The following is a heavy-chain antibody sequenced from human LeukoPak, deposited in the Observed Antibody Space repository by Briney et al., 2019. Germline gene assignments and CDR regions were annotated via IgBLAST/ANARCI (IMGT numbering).Heavy chain of an antibody. CDR1: GYTFTSCD. J-gene: IGHJ3*02. CDR3: ARHLNVGYSSSWTAFDI. V-gene: IGHV1-8*01. CDR2: MNPNSGNT. D-gene: IGHD6-13*01. Sequence: ASVKVSCKASGYTFTSCDINWVRQATGQGLEWMGWMNPNSGNTGYAQKFQGRVTMTRNTSISTAYMELSSLRSEDTAVYYCARHLNVGYSSSWTAFDIWGQGTMVTVSS.